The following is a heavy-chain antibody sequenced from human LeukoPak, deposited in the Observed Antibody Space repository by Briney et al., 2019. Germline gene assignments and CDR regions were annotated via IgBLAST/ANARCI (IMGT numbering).Heavy chain of an antibody. CDR2: ISSSGGTI. D-gene: IGHD2-15*01. CDR3: ATNMKRGSDV. CDR1: GFTFSSYQ. V-gene: IGHV3-48*03. Sequence: GGSLRLSCAASGFTFSSYQMNWVRQAPGKGLEWVSYISSSGGTIYYADSVKGRFTISRDNSKNALYLQINSLRAEDTAVYYCATNMKRGSDVWGQGTMVTVSS. J-gene: IGHJ3*01.